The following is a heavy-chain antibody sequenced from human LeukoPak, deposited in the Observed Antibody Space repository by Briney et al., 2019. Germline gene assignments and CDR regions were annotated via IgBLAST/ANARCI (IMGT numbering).Heavy chain of an antibody. V-gene: IGHV4-61*02. J-gene: IGHJ6*03. Sequence: SETLSLTCTVSGGSISSGSYYWRWIRQPAGKGLEWIGRIYTSGSTNYNPSLKSRVTISVDTSKNQFSLKLSSVTAADTAVYYCARSEGFGELWAYYYYMDVWGKGTTVTISS. CDR1: GGSISSGSYY. D-gene: IGHD3-10*01. CDR3: ARSEGFGELWAYYYYMDV. CDR2: IYTSGST.